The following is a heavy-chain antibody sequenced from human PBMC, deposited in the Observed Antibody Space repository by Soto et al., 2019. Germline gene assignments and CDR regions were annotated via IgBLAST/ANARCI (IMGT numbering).Heavy chain of an antibody. D-gene: IGHD5-12*01. CDR3: ARDDSGYDNYYYGMDV. J-gene: IGHJ6*02. Sequence: PGGSLRLSCAASGFTFSSYAMHWVRQAPGKGLEWVAVISYDGSNKYYADSVKGRFTISRDNSKNTLYLQMNSLRAEDTAVYYCARDDSGYDNYYYGMDVWGQGTTVTVS. CDR2: ISYDGSNK. CDR1: GFTFSSYA. V-gene: IGHV3-30-3*01.